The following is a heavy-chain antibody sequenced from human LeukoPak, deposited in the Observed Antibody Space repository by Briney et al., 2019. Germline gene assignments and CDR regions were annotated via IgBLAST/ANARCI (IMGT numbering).Heavy chain of an antibody. J-gene: IGHJ6*03. CDR2: ISAYNGIT. CDR3: ARAPIRIAAAGYHMDV. V-gene: IGHV1-18*01. CDR1: GYTFTSYG. Sequence: ASVKVSCKASGYTFTSYGISWVRQAPGQGLEWMGWISAYNGITNYAQKLQGRVTMTTDTSTSTAYMELRSLRSDDTAVYYCARAPIRIAAAGYHMDVWGKGTTVTVSS. D-gene: IGHD6-13*01.